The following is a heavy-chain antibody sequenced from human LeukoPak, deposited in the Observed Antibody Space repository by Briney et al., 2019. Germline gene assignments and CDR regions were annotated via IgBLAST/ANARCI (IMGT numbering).Heavy chain of an antibody. CDR2: INPNSGGT. CDR1: GYTFTSYD. V-gene: IGHV1-2*02. J-gene: IGHJ4*02. CDR3: ARVHHYYGSGSYYSV. D-gene: IGHD3-10*01. Sequence: GASVKVSCKASGYTFTSYDINWVRQATGQGLEWMGWINPNSGGTNYAQKFQGRVTMTRDTSISTAYMELSRLRSDDTAVYYCARVHHYYGSGSYYSVWGQGTLVTVSS.